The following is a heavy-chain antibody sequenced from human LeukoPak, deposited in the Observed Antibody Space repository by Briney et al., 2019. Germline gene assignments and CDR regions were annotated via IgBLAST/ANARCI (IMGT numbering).Heavy chain of an antibody. V-gene: IGHV4-34*01. J-gene: IGHJ6*02. CDR1: GVSFSGYY. CDR2: INHSGST. D-gene: IGHD5-12*01. Sequence: SETLSLTCAVYGVSFSGYYWSWIRQPPGKGLEWIGEINHSGSTNYNPSLKSRVTISVDTSKNQFSLKLSSVTAADTAVYYCARGTGNEAYIVATMGDYYYGMDVWGQGTTVTVSS. CDR3: ARGTGNEAYIVATMGDYYYGMDV.